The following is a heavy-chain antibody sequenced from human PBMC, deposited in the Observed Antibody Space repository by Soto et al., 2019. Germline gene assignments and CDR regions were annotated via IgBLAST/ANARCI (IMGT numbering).Heavy chain of an antibody. Sequence: EVQLLESGGGLVQPGGSLRLSCAASGFTFSSYAMWWVRQAPGKGLECVSAISGGGETTYYADSVKGRFTISRDNSKNTLYLQRHSLRAEGTAVYYCAFNSGAGSYYFDYWGQGTLVTVSS. CDR3: AFNSGAGSYYFDY. D-gene: IGHD3-10*01. V-gene: IGHV3-23*01. J-gene: IGHJ4*02. CDR2: ISGGGETT. CDR1: GFTFSSYA.